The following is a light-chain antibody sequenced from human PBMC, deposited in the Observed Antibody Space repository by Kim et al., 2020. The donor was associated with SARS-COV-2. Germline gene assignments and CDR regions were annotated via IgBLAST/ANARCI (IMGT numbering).Light chain of an antibody. J-gene: IGLJ3*02. CDR3: TAWDSSLSAWV. Sequence: RPTATLTWTGRNSNGGNEGGTWPEQHQGQPPKLLSDKNNNRPSGISDRMSASRSGNTASLTITGLQPEDEADYYCTAWDSSLSAWVLGGGTKVTVL. CDR2: KNN. CDR1: NSNGGNEG. V-gene: IGLV10-54*03.